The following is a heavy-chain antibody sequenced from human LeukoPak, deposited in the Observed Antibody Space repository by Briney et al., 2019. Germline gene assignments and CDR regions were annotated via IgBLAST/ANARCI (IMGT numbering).Heavy chain of an antibody. V-gene: IGHV1-2*02. CDR2: INPNSGGT. J-gene: IGHJ4*02. D-gene: IGHD6-13*01. Sequence: ASVKVSCKASGYTFTGYYMHWVRQAPGQGLEWMGWINPNSGGTNYAQKFQGRVTMTRDTSISTAYMELSRLRSDGTAVYYCARDSYGPGVRSSSWYPAFDYWGQGTLVTVSS. CDR1: GYTFTGYY. CDR3: ARDSYGPGVRSSSWYPAFDY.